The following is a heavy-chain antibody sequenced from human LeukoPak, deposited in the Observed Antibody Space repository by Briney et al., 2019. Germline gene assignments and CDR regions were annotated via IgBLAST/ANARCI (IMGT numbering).Heavy chain of an antibody. CDR3: ARVGDYSIINYFDY. Sequence: GGSLRLSCAASGFTFSSYWMHWVRQAPGKGLVWVSRINSDGSSTSYADSVKGRFTISRDNAKNTLYLQMNSLRAEDTAVYYCARVGDYSIINYFDYWGPGTLVTVSS. V-gene: IGHV3-74*01. D-gene: IGHD4-11*01. CDR2: INSDGSST. J-gene: IGHJ4*02. CDR1: GFTFSSYW.